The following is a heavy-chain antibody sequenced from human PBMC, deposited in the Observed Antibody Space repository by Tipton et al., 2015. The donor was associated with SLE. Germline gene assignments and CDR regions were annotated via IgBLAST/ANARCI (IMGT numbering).Heavy chain of an antibody. V-gene: IGHV4-4*07. CDR2: IHSSGST. CDR1: GGSISSYY. J-gene: IGHJ4*02. D-gene: IGHD6-13*01. Sequence: LRLSCTVFGGSISSYYWSWIRQPAGKGLEWIGQIHSSGSTSYNPSLKSRVSISVDMSKNQVSLKLSSVTAADTAVYYCARRRGSSWYEDYFDYWGQGTLVTVSS. CDR3: ARRRGSSWYEDYFDY.